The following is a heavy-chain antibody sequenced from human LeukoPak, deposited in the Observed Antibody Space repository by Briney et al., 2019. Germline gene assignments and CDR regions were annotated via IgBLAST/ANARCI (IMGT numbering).Heavy chain of an antibody. CDR3: ARRGSGRVDY. J-gene: IGHJ4*02. V-gene: IGHV4-59*01. D-gene: IGHD3-10*01. Sequence: ETLSLTCTVSTGAINTYYWSWIRQSPGKGLEWIGNIFYTGSTDYNPSLKSRVTISVDTSKNQFSLKLNSVTAADTAMYYCARRGSGRVDYWGQGTLVTVSS. CDR2: IFYTGST. CDR1: TGAINTYY.